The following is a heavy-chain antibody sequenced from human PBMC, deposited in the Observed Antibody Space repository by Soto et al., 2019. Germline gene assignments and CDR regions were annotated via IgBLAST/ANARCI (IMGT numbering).Heavy chain of an antibody. CDR1: GFTFSSYS. J-gene: IGHJ4*02. Sequence: GALSLSCAASGFTFSSYSMSLVPPAPGKGLEWVSAISGSGGSTYYADSVKGRFTISRDNSKNTLYLQMNSLRAEDAAVYYCAKESGYDSSGYYYYWGQGTLVTVSS. CDR3: AKESGYDSSGYYYY. D-gene: IGHD3-22*01. V-gene: IGHV3-23*01. CDR2: ISGSGGST.